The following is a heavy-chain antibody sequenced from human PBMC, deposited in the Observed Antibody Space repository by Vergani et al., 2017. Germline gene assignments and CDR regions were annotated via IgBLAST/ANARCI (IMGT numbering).Heavy chain of an antibody. CDR2: IYYSGST. D-gene: IGHD2-2*01. CDR3: ARLGYCSSTSCPGDAFDI. J-gene: IGHJ3*02. Sequence: QVQLQESGPGLVKPSETLSLTCTVSGGSISSYYWSWIGQPPGKGLEWIGYIYYSGSTNYNPSLKSRVTISVDTSKNQFSLKLSSVTAADTAVYYCARLGYCSSTSCPGDAFDIWGQGTMVTVSS. CDR1: GGSISSYY. V-gene: IGHV4-59*01.